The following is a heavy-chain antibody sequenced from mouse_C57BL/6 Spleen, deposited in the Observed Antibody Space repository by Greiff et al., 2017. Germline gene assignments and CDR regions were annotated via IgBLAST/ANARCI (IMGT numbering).Heavy chain of an antibody. D-gene: IGHD2-5*01. Sequence: LVESGPELVKPGASVKISCKASGYSFTGYYMHWVKQSHGNILDWIGYIYPYNGVSSYNQKFKGKATLTVDKSSSTAYMELRSLTSEDSAVYYCAGAYYSNQYYFDYWGQGTTLTVSS. V-gene: IGHV1-31*01. CDR2: IYPYNGVS. CDR3: AGAYYSNQYYFDY. CDR1: GYSFTGYY. J-gene: IGHJ2*01.